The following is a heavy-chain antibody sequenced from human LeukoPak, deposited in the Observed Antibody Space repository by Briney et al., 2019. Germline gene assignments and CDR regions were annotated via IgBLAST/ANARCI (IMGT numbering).Heavy chain of an antibody. Sequence: GGSLRLSCAASGFTLSDYYVSWIRQAPGKGLEWVAFISNSGFTTYYADSVKGRFTVSRDNAKDSVSLQMDSLRANDTARYYCAREDAGGNSFDYWGQGAQVTVS. CDR1: GFTLSDYY. D-gene: IGHD2-8*02. CDR3: AREDAGGNSFDY. J-gene: IGHJ4*02. CDR2: ISNSGFTT. V-gene: IGHV3-11*01.